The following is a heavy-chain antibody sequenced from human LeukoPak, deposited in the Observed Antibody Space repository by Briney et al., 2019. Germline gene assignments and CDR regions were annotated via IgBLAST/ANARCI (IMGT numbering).Heavy chain of an antibody. CDR1: GFTFSSYE. CDR2: ISSSGSTI. D-gene: IGHD3-22*01. Sequence: GGSLRLSCAASGFTFSSYEMNWVRQAPGKGLEWVSYISSSGSTIYYADSVKGRFTISRDNAKNSLYLQMNSLRAEDTAVYYCARYYYDSGGLGDAFDIWGQGTMVTVSS. V-gene: IGHV3-48*03. CDR3: ARYYYDSGGLGDAFDI. J-gene: IGHJ3*02.